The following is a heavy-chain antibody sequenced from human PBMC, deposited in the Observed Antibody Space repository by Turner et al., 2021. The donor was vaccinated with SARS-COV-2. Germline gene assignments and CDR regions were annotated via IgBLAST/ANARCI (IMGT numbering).Heavy chain of an antibody. D-gene: IGHD2-2*01. J-gene: IGHJ4*02. V-gene: IGHV4-39*02. Sequence: QMQLQESGPGLVKPSENLSLTCTVSGASVNNSDYYWAWIRQPPEKGLEWIGNIYYSGTTYYNPSLNSRVTISADTSKNQFSLKLTSVTAADTSVYFCARDTRVVPLWVDSWGQGTLFTVSS. CDR1: GASVNNSDYY. CDR2: IYYSGTT. CDR3: ARDTRVVPLWVDS.